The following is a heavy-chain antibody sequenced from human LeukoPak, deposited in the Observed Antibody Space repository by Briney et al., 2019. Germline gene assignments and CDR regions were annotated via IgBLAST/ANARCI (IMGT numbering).Heavy chain of an antibody. J-gene: IGHJ6*02. CDR3: ARDLVDYYGSGSYYKGAPYYYYGMDV. CDR2: INPNSGGT. Sequence: EASVKVSCKASGYTFTGYYMHWVRQAPGQGLEWMGWINPNSGGTNYAQKFQGRVTMTRDTSISTAYMELRSLRSDDTAVYYCARDLVDYYGSGSYYKGAPYYYYGMDVWGQGTTVTVSS. V-gene: IGHV1-2*02. D-gene: IGHD3-10*01. CDR1: GYTFTGYY.